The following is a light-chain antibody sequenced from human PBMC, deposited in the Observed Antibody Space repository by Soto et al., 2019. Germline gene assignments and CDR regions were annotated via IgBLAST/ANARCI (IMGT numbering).Light chain of an antibody. J-gene: IGKJ1*01. Sequence: EIVLTQSPATLSLSPGERATLSCRASQSVSSYLAWYQQKPGQAPRLLIYDASNRATGIPARFSGSGSGTDFTLTISSLEPEDFALYHCQQYGSSPWTFGQGTKVDIK. V-gene: IGKV3-11*01. CDR3: QQYGSSPWT. CDR1: QSVSSY. CDR2: DAS.